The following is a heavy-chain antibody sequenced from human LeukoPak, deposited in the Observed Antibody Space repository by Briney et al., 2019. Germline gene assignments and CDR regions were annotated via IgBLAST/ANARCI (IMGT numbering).Heavy chain of an antibody. CDR1: GFIFRTYG. CDR3: AKSHGSGTYSVLEY. V-gene: IGHV3-30*02. J-gene: IGHJ4*02. Sequence: QPGGSLRLSCAASGFIFRTYGMHWVRQAPGKGLEWVACILYDGSNKYYTDSVKGRFTISRDNSKNTLYLQMNSLRAEDTAVYYCAKSHGSGTYSVLEYWGQGTLVTVSS. D-gene: IGHD3-10*01. CDR2: ILYDGSNK.